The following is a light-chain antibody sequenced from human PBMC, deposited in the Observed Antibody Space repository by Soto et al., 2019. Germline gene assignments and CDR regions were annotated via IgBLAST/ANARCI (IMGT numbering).Light chain of an antibody. J-gene: IGLJ1*01. V-gene: IGLV2-8*01. CDR3: SSYAGSNNLV. Sequence: QSALTQPPSASGSPGQSVTISCTGTSSDGGGYNYVSWYQQHPGKAPKLMIYEVSKRPSGVPDRFSGSKSGNTASLTVSGLQAEDEADYYCSSYAGSNNLVFGTGTKVTV. CDR2: EVS. CDR1: SSDGGGYNY.